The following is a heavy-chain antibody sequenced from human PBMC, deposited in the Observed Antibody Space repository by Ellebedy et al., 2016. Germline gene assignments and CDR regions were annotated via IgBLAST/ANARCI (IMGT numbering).Heavy chain of an antibody. CDR1: GFTFSSHA. CDR2: VVGSGERT. CDR3: ANVGGSGSYYNGY. D-gene: IGHD3-10*01. V-gene: IGHV3-23*01. J-gene: IGHJ4*02. Sequence: GGSLRLSCEASGFTFSSHAMSWVRQAPGKGPEWVSAVVGSGERTFYADSVKGRFTISRDNSKNRLYLQMDSLKVDDTATYYCANVGGSGSYYNGYWGLGILVTVSS.